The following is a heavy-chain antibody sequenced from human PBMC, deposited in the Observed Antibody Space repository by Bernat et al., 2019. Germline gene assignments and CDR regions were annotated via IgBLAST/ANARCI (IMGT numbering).Heavy chain of an antibody. V-gene: IGHV4-39*01. CDR3: ARHGGYDILTGYYNVYFDY. CDR1: GGSISSSSYY. Sequence: QLQLQESGPGLVKPSETLSLTCTVSGGSISSSSYYWGWIRQPPGKGLEWIGSIYYSGSTYYNPSLKRRVTISVDTSKNQFSLKLSSVTAADTAVYYCARHGGYDILTGYYNVYFDYWGQGTLVTVSS. CDR2: IYYSGST. D-gene: IGHD3-9*01. J-gene: IGHJ4*02.